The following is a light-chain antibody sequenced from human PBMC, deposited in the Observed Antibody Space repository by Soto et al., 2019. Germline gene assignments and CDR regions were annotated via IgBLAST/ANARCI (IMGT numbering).Light chain of an antibody. J-gene: IGKJ1*01. CDR1: QSISTW. CDR2: KAS. V-gene: IGKV1-5*03. CDR3: QQYNSYSPP. Sequence: DIQMTQYPSSLSASVGDRVTITCRTSQSISTWLAWYQQEPGKAPKLLIHKASSLQSGVPSRFSGSGSGTDFTLTISSLHPDDFATYYCQQYNSYSPPFGQGTNVDIK.